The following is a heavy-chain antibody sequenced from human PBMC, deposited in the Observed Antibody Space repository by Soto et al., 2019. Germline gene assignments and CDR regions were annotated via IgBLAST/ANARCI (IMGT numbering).Heavy chain of an antibody. CDR2: IWYDGSIK. D-gene: IGHD3-10*01. CDR1: GFTFRGFG. CDR3: ARDAYYGSGSYAY. J-gene: IGHJ4*02. Sequence: GGPLRLSCAASGFTFRGFGMHGVRQATGKGLEWVAVIWYDGSIKYYADSVKGRFTISRDDSKNTLYLQMNSLRAEDTAVYYCARDAYYGSGSYAYWGQGTLVTVSS. V-gene: IGHV3-33*01.